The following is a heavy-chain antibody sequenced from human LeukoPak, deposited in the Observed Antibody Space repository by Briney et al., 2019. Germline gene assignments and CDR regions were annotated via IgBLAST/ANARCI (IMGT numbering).Heavy chain of an antibody. CDR2: IKEDGSQK. CDR3: AREVPSFPACDY. V-gene: IGHV3-7*01. D-gene: IGHD2/OR15-2a*01. Sequence: GGSLRLSCAASGFTFSSYYLAWVRQAPGKGLEWAANIKEDGSQKYYVDSLKGRFTISRDNAKNSLYLQIDNLRAEDTAVYYCAREVPSFPACDYWGQGALVTVS. CDR1: GFTFSSYY. J-gene: IGHJ4*02.